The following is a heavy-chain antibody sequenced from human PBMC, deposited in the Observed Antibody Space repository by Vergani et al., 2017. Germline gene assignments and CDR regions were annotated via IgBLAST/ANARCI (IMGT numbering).Heavy chain of an antibody. J-gene: IGHJ5*02. CDR1: GFTFSSYA. Sequence: VQLVQSGGGLVQPGGSLRLSCAASGFTFSSYAMSWVRQASGKGLEWVSGISGSGGSTNYGDSVKGRFSISRDNSKNTLYLQMNTLRAEDTAVYYCAKETRMLTGYYRDLWGQGTLVTVSS. D-gene: IGHD3-9*01. CDR2: ISGSGGST. V-gene: IGHV3-23*04. CDR3: AKETRMLTGYYRDL.